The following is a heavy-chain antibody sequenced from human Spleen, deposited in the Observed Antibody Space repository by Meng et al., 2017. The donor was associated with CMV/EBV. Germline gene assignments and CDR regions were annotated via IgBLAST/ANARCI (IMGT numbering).Heavy chain of an antibody. CDR1: GYTFTSYG. CDR2: ISAYNGDT. J-gene: IGHJ4*02. CDR3: ARDQDGYNILDY. Sequence: ASVKVSCKASGYTFTSYGISWLRQAPGQGLEWMGWISAYNGDTNYAQKLQGRVTMTTDTSTSTVYMELSSLRSEDTAVYYCARDQDGYNILDYWGQGTLVTVSS. D-gene: IGHD5-24*01. V-gene: IGHV1-18*01.